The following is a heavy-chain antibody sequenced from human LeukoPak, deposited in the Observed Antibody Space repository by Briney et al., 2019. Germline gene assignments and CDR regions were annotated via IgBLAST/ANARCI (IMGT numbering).Heavy chain of an antibody. CDR2: INHSGST. CDR1: GGSFSGYY. J-gene: IGHJ3*02. CDR3: ARRRGNAFDI. Sequence: KTSETLSLTCAVYGGSFSGYYWSWIRQPPGKGLEWIGEINHSGSTNYNPSLKSRVTISVDTSKNQFSLKLSSVTAADTAVYYCARRRGNAFDIWGQGTMVTVS. V-gene: IGHV4-34*01.